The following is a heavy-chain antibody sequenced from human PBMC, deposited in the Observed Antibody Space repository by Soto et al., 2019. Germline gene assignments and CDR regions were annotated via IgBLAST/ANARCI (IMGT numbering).Heavy chain of an antibody. J-gene: IGHJ6*02. V-gene: IGHV3-23*01. Sequence: PGGSLRLSCAAPGFTFSSYAMSWVRQAPGKGLEWVSAISGSGGSTYYADSVKGRFTISRDNSKNTLYLQMNSLRAEDTAVYYCAKVLRQLARYYYYGMDVWGQGTTVTVSS. CDR1: GFTFSSYA. CDR2: ISGSGGST. CDR3: AKVLRQLARYYYYGMDV. D-gene: IGHD6-13*01.